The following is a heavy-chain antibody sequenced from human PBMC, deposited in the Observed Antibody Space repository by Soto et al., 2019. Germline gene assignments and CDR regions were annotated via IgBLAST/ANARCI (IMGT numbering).Heavy chain of an antibody. Sequence: SETLSLTCSVSGGSIRSVSWSWIRQPPGRGLEWIGYIYNSGSTNYNPSLKSRATISVDTSKNQFSLTLTSVTAADTAVYYCARFHKYSEANWFDPWGQGTLVTVSS. D-gene: IGHD2-15*01. CDR2: IYNSGST. J-gene: IGHJ5*02. CDR1: GGSIRSVS. CDR3: ARFHKYSEANWFDP. V-gene: IGHV4-4*09.